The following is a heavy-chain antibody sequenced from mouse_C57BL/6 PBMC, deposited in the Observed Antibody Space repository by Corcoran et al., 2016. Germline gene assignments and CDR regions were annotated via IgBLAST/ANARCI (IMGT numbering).Heavy chain of an antibody. J-gene: IGHJ2*01. Sequence: QIQLVQSGPELKKPGETVKIACKASGYTFTTYGMRWVKQDPGKGLKWMGWINTYSGVPTYADDFKGRFAFSLETSASTAYLQINNLKNEDTATYFCARSPSTVVPRYFDYCSQGTPLTGYS. CDR2: INTYSGVP. D-gene: IGHD1-1*01. CDR1: GYTFTTYG. V-gene: IGHV9-3*01. CDR3: ARSPSTVVPRYFDY.